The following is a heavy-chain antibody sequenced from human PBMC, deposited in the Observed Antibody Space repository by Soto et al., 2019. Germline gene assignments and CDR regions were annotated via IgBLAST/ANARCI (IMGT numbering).Heavy chain of an antibody. CDR1: GFIFSNYA. CDR2: ISFDGSNKSYDGSNK. CDR3: ARDDDYVWGSYRYTTLDY. Sequence: GGSLRLSCAASGFIFSNYAMHWVRQAPGKGLEWVAVISFDGSNKSYDGSNKFYADSVKGRFTISRDNSKNTLDLQMNSLRAEDTAVYYCARDDDYVWGSYRYTTLDYWGQGTLVTVSS. D-gene: IGHD3-16*02. J-gene: IGHJ4*02. V-gene: IGHV3-30-3*01.